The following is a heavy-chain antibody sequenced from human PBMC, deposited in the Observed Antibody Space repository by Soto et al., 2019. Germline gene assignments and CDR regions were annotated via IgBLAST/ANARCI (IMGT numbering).Heavy chain of an antibody. CDR1: GGSISSSSYY. V-gene: IGHV4-39*01. CDR2: IYYSGST. J-gene: IGHJ4*02. CDR3: ARHASGSSGYYDY. Sequence: SETLSLTCTVSGGSISSSSYYWGWIRQPPGKGLEWIGSIYYSGSTYYNPSLKSRVTISVDTSKNQFSLKLSSVTAADTAVYYCARHASGSSGYYDYWGQGTLGTVSS. D-gene: IGHD3-22*01.